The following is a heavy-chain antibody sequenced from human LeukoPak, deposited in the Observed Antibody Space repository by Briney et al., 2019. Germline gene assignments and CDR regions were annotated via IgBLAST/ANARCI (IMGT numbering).Heavy chain of an antibody. CDR2: INHSGST. J-gene: IGHJ4*02. CDR3: ARLSPSYSSGWYDY. CDR1: GGSFSGYY. D-gene: IGHD6-19*01. Sequence: SETLSLTCAVYGGSFSGYYWSWIRQPPGKGLEWIGEINHSGSTNYNPSLKSRVTISVDTSKNQFSLKLSSVTAADTAVYYCARLSPSYSSGWYDYWGQGTLVTVSS. V-gene: IGHV4-34*01.